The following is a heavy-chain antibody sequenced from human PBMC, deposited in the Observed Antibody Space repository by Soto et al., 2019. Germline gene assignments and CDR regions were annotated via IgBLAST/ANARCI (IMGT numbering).Heavy chain of an antibody. J-gene: IGHJ5*01. Sequence: ASVKVSCKASGYTFTSYGISWVRQAPGQGLEWMGWISAYNGNTNYAQKLQGRVTMTTDTSTSTAYMELRSLRSDDTAVYYCARDGIRRTNQGSWFDPSGQGTLVTVSS. CDR2: ISAYNGNT. V-gene: IGHV1-18*01. CDR3: ARDGIRRTNQGSWFDP. CDR1: GYTFTSYG. D-gene: IGHD1-20*01.